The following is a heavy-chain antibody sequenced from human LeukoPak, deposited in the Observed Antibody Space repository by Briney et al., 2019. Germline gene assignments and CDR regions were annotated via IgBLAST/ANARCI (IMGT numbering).Heavy chain of an antibody. D-gene: IGHD2-15*01. V-gene: IGHV3-21*01. CDR2: ISSSSSYI. CDR1: GFTFSSYG. J-gene: IGHJ6*03. Sequence: PGGSLRLSCAASGFTFSSYGMSWVRQAPGKGLEWVSSISSSSSYIYYADSVKGRFTISRDNAKNSLYLQMNSLRAEDTAVYYCARDGAGYCSGGSCFLSYYYYYMDVWGKGTTVTVSS. CDR3: ARDGAGYCSGGSCFLSYYYYYMDV.